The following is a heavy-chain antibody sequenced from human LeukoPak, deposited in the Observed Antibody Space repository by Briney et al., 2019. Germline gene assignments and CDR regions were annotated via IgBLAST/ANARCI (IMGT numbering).Heavy chain of an antibody. V-gene: IGHV4-59*01. J-gene: IGHJ4*02. Sequence: SETLSLTCTVSGGSISSYYWNWIRQPPGKGLDWIGYIYYSGSTNYNPSLKSRVTISLDTSKNQFSLRLSSVTAADTAVYYCARMGGGSSGPSDHWGQGTLVIVSS. CDR2: IYYSGST. CDR1: GGSISSYY. D-gene: IGHD2-15*01. CDR3: ARMGGGSSGPSDH.